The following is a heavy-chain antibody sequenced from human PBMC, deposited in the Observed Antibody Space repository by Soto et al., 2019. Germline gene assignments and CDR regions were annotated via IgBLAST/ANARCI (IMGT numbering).Heavy chain of an antibody. J-gene: IGHJ4*02. CDR2: IYHSGYT. D-gene: IGHD2-8*01. V-gene: IGHV4-30-2*01. CDR3: ASLMVYGWYFGY. Sequence: SETLSLTCAVSGGSISSGGYSWSWIRQPPGKGLEWIGYIYHSGYTYYNPSLKSRLTISVDRSTNQLSLNLSSVPAAHTAVYSCASLMVYGWYFGYWGQGTLVTVSS. CDR1: GGSISSGGYS.